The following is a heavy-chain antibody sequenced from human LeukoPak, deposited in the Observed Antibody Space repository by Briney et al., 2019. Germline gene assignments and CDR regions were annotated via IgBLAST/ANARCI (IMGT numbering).Heavy chain of an antibody. CDR2: IYHSGST. D-gene: IGHD3-3*01. Sequence: PSETLSLTCTVSGGSISSISYYWGWIRQPPGKGLEWIGSIYHSGSTYYNPSLKSRVTISVDTSKNHFSLKLSSVTAADTAVYYCARAENWSYYDFWSGYSRAPSNWFDPWGQGTLVTVSS. CDR3: ARAENWSYYDFWSGYSRAPSNWFDP. CDR1: GGSISSISYY. J-gene: IGHJ5*02. V-gene: IGHV4-39*07.